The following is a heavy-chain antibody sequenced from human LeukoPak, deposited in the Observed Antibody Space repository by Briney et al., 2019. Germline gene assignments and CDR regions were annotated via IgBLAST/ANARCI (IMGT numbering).Heavy chain of an antibody. J-gene: IGHJ4*02. CDR2: IYYSGST. CDR3: ARYKIWVYYFDY. Sequence: PSETLSLTCTVSGGSISSSSYYWGWIRQPPGKGLEWIGSIYYSGSTYYNPSLKSRVTISVDTSKNQFSLKLSSVTAADTAVYYCARYKIWVYYFDYWGQGTLVTVSS. CDR1: GGSISSSSYY. V-gene: IGHV4-39*07. D-gene: IGHD3-16*01.